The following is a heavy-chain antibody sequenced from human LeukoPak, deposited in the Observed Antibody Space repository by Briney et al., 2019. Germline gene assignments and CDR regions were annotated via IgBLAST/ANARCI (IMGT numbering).Heavy chain of an antibody. CDR2: IIPIFGTA. D-gene: IGHD3-22*01. Sequence: SGKVSCKASGATFSSYAISWVRQAPGQGLEWRGGIIPIFGTANYAQKFQGRVTITTDESTSTAYMELSSLRSEDTAVYYCARTIYDSSYGDALNWFDPWGQGTLVTVSS. CDR1: GATFSSYA. V-gene: IGHV1-69*05. CDR3: ARTIYDSSYGDALNWFDP. J-gene: IGHJ5*02.